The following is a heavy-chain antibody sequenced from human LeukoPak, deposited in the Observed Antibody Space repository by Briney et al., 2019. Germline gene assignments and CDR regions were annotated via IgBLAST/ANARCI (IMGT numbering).Heavy chain of an antibody. D-gene: IGHD1-1*01. CDR3: ARAAAGTANFDP. Sequence: SGTLSLTCTVSGGSINSYYWNWIRQPAGKGLEWVGRISADGSTNCNPSLKSRVTISVDKSKNQFSLKLSSVTAADTAVYFCARAAAGTANFDPWGQGTLVTVSS. J-gene: IGHJ5*02. CDR1: GGSINSYY. V-gene: IGHV4-4*07. CDR2: ISADGST.